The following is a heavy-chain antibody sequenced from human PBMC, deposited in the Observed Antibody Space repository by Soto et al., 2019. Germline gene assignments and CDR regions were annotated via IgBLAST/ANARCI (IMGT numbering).Heavy chain of an antibody. CDR3: ARDGGNYDFWSGLYYGMDV. Sequence: QVQLVESGGGVVQPGRSLRLSCAASGFTFSSYGMHWVRQAPGKGLEWVAVIWYDGSNKYYADSVKGRFTISRDNSKNXLXXQMNSLRAEDTAVYYCARDGGNYDFWSGLYYGMDVWVQGTTVTVSS. CDR1: GFTFSSYG. V-gene: IGHV3-33*01. J-gene: IGHJ6*02. D-gene: IGHD3-3*01. CDR2: IWYDGSNK.